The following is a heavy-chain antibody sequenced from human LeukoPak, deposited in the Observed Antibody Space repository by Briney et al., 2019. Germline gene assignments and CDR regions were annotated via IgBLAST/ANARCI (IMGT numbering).Heavy chain of an antibody. D-gene: IGHD4-11*01. CDR1: GYTFTNYG. CDR2: INPIFHTP. J-gene: IGHJ4*02. Sequence: GASVKVSCKASGYTFTNYGISWVRQAPGQGLEWMGVINPIFHTPTYAKKFQGRLTITKDESMSTASMDLSSLISDDTAVYYCARGRTTGEFDYWGQGTLVTVSS. CDR3: ARGRTTGEFDY. V-gene: IGHV1-69*05.